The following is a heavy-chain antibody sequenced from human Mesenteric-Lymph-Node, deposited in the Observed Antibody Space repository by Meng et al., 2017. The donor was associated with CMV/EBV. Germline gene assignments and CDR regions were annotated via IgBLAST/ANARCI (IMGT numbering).Heavy chain of an antibody. V-gene: IGHV3-21*01. J-gene: IGHJ6*02. Sequence: GGSLRLSCAASGFTFSSYSMNWVRQAPGKGLEWVSSISSSSSYIYYADSVKGRFTISRDNAKNSLYLQMNSLRAEDTAVYYCARGDVTYYDFWSGYSNYYGMDVWGQGTTVTVSS. CDR3: ARGDVTYYDFWSGYSNYYGMDV. CDR2: ISSSSSYI. D-gene: IGHD3-3*01. CDR1: GFTFSSYS.